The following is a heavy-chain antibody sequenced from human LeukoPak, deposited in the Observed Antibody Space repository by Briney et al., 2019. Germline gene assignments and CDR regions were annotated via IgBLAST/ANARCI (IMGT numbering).Heavy chain of an antibody. CDR3: AKDYGYGGNDPRIERLGPYFDY. Sequence: GGSLRLSCAASGFTFSSYAMSWVRQAPGKGLEWVSSISSSSSYIYYADSVKGRFTISRDNSKNSLYLQMNSLRTEDTALYYCAKDYGYGGNDPRIERLGPYFDYWGQGTLVTVSS. J-gene: IGHJ4*02. CDR2: ISSSSSYI. D-gene: IGHD4-23*01. V-gene: IGHV3-21*04. CDR1: GFTFSSYA.